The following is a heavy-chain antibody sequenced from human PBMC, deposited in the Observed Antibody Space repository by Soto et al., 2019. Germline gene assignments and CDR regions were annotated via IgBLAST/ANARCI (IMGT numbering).Heavy chain of an antibody. J-gene: IGHJ6*02. CDR1: GYAFTRYG. CDR2: ISGYNGDT. CDR3: AKNGQPPYYYYGMDV. Sequence: ASVKVSWKAAGYAFTRYGISWVRQAPGQGLEWMGWISGYNGDTKYAQKFQGRVTMTVDTSTTTAYMELRSLTSDDRAVYYCAKNGQPPYYYYGMDVWGQGTTVTVSS. V-gene: IGHV1-18*01. D-gene: IGHD2-8*01.